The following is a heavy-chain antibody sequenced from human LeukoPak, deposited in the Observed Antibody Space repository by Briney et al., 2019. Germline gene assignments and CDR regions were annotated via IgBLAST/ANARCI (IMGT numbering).Heavy chain of an antibody. J-gene: IGHJ4*02. Sequence: GGSLRLSCEASGLTFNKYWMTWVRQAPGKGLEWVANIKQDGSEKNYVDSVKGRFTISRDNSKNMLYLEMNSLSTEDTAVYYCAKVRYCSGVNCYPDDNWGQGTLVTVSS. D-gene: IGHD2-15*01. V-gene: IGHV3-7*01. CDR2: IKQDGSEK. CDR3: AKVRYCSGVNCYPDDN. CDR1: GLTFNKYW.